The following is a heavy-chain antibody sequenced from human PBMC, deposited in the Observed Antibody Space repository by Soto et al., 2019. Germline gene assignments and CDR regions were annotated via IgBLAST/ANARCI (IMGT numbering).Heavy chain of an antibody. V-gene: IGHV4-34*01. D-gene: IGHD3-3*01. Sequence: QVQLQQWGAGLLKPSETLSLTCAVYGGSFSGYYWSWIRQPPGKGLEWIGEINHSGSTNYNPSLKSRVTISVDTSKNQFSLKLSSVTAADTAVYYCARGYNYDFWSGYSPGRWFDPWGQGTLVTVSS. CDR1: GGSFSGYY. CDR2: INHSGST. J-gene: IGHJ5*02. CDR3: ARGYNYDFWSGYSPGRWFDP.